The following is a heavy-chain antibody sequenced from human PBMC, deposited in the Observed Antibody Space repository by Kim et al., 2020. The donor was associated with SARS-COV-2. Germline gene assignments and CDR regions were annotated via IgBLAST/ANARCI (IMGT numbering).Heavy chain of an antibody. V-gene: IGHV1-69*13. Sequence: SVKVSCKASGGTFSSYAISWVRQAPGQGLEWMGGIIPIFGTANYAQKFQGRVTITADESTSTAYMELSSLRSEDTAVYYCARIGSSSWYGYYYYGMDVWGQGTTVTVSS. J-gene: IGHJ6*02. CDR3: ARIGSSSWYGYYYYGMDV. CDR1: GGTFSSYA. CDR2: IIPIFGTA. D-gene: IGHD6-13*01.